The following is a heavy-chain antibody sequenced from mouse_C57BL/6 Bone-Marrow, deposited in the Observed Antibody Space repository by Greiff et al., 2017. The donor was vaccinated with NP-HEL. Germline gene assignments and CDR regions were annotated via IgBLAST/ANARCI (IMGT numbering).Heavy chain of an antibody. V-gene: IGHV1-18*01. CDR2: INPNNGGT. Sequence: EVQLQQSGPELVEPGASVKIPCKASGYTFTDYNMDWVKQSHGKSLEWIGDINPNNGGTIYNQKFKGKATLTVDKSSSTAYMELRSLTSEDTAVYYCAMETAQATKFAYWGQGTLVTVSA. CDR1: GYTFTDYN. D-gene: IGHD3-2*02. J-gene: IGHJ3*01. CDR3: AMETAQATKFAY.